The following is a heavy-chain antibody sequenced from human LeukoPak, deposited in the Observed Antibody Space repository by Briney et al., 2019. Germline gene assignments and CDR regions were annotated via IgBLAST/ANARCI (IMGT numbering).Heavy chain of an antibody. Sequence: SETLSLTCTVSGGSISSYYWSWIRQPPGKGLEWIGYIYYSGSTNYNPSLKSRVTISVDTSKNQFSLKLSSVTAADTAVYYCARSVRSHSVGPLPGYSSSWFAFDYWGQGTLVTVSS. CDR2: IYYSGST. V-gene: IGHV4-59*01. D-gene: IGHD6-13*01. CDR3: ARSVRSHSVGPLPGYSSSWFAFDY. CDR1: GGSISSYY. J-gene: IGHJ4*02.